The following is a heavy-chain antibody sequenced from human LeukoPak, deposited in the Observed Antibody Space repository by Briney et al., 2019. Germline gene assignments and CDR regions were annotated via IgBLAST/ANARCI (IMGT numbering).Heavy chain of an antibody. J-gene: IGHJ4*02. D-gene: IGHD3-22*01. Sequence: EASVKVSCKASGYTFTGYYMHWVRQAPGQGLEWMGWISAYNGNTNYAQKLQGRVTMTTDTSTSTAYMELRSLRSDDTAVYYCARDRPRNYYDSSGYSTPLDYWGQGTLVTVSS. CDR2: ISAYNGNT. CDR3: ARDRPRNYYDSSGYSTPLDY. CDR1: GYTFTGYY. V-gene: IGHV1-18*04.